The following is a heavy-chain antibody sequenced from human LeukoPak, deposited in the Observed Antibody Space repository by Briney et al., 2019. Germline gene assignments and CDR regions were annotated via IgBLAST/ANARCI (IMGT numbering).Heavy chain of an antibody. V-gene: IGHV1-8*03. Sequence: ASVKVSCKASGYTFTSYDIKRVRQATGQGLEWMGWMNPNSGNTGYAQKFQGRVTITRNTSISTAYMELSSLRSEDTAVYYCARGLNYYDSSGYYESPYAFDIWGQGTMVTVSS. CDR3: ARGLNYYDSSGYYESPYAFDI. J-gene: IGHJ3*02. CDR1: GYTFTSYD. CDR2: MNPNSGNT. D-gene: IGHD3-22*01.